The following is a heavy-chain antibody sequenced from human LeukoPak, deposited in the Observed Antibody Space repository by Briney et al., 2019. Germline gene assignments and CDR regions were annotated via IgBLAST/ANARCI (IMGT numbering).Heavy chain of an antibody. CDR3: TSDGYRNFGAAFDI. J-gene: IGHJ3*02. CDR2: ISSSSSYI. CDR1: GFTFSSYS. V-gene: IGHV3-21*01. D-gene: IGHD4-11*01. Sequence: GGSLRLSCAASGFTFSSYSMNWVRQAPGKGLEWVSSISSSSSYIYYADSVKGRFTISRDNAKNSLYLQMNSLRAEDTAVYYCTSDGYRNFGAAFDIWGQGTLVTVSS.